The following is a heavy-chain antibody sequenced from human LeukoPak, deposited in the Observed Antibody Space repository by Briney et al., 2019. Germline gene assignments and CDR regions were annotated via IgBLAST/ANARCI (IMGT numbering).Heavy chain of an antibody. J-gene: IGHJ5*02. V-gene: IGHV5-51*01. D-gene: IGHD2-2*01. CDR2: IYPGNSDT. Sequence: GESLKISCKGSGYNFITYWIGWVRQTPGQGLEWMGIIYPGNSDTRYSPSFQGQVTISADKSISTAYLQWSSLKASDTAMYYCARLGYCSSTSCPQNNWFDPWGQGTLVTVSS. CDR1: GYNFITYW. CDR3: ARLGYCSSTSCPQNNWFDP.